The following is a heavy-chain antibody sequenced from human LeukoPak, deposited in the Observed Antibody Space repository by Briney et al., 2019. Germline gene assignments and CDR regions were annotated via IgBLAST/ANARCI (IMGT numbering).Heavy chain of an antibody. CDR2: INGSGTST. CDR3: TKDSKRYYDSIHILDWFDP. J-gene: IGHJ5*02. D-gene: IGHD3-22*01. V-gene: IGHV3-23*01. Sequence: GGPLRLFCAASVHTFSSCALSGAPQPPGKGREGVLAINGSGTSTHHEDSVKGRVTLSRDNTNNTPYLQMNRPRDKHTAGYYFTKDSKRYYDSIHILDWFDPWGQGTLVIVSS. CDR1: VHTFSSCA.